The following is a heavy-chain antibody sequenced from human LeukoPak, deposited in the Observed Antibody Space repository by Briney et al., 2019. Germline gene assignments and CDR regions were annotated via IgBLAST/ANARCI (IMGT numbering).Heavy chain of an antibody. CDR2: IYYSGST. D-gene: IGHD3-3*01. CDR3: ARFLEWFHYMDV. Sequence: SETLSLTCTVSGGSISSSSYYWGWIRQPPGKGLEWIGSIYYSGSTYYNPSLKSRVTISVDTSKNQFSLKLSSVTAADTAVYYCARFLEWFHYMDVWGKGTTVTVSS. CDR1: GGSISSSSYY. J-gene: IGHJ6*03. V-gene: IGHV4-39*01.